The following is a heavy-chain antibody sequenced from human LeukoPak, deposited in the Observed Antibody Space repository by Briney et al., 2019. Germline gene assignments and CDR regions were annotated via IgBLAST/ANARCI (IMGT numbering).Heavy chain of an antibody. CDR2: IYPGDSDT. Sequence: GESLKISCKGSGYSFTSYCIGWVRQMPGKGLEWMGIIYPGDSDTRYSPSFQGQVTISADKSISTAYLQWSSLKASDTAMYSCARTYCSGGSCYSGWYFDLWGRGTLVTVFS. V-gene: IGHV5-51*01. D-gene: IGHD2-15*01. J-gene: IGHJ2*01. CDR1: GYSFTSYC. CDR3: ARTYCSGGSCYSGWYFDL.